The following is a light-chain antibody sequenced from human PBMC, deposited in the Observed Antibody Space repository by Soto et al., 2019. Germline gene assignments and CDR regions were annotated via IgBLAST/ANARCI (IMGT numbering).Light chain of an antibody. CDR2: GAS. CDR3: LQHYNYPQT. V-gene: IGKV1-17*01. CDR1: QGIRTD. J-gene: IGKJ1*01. Sequence: DIQMTQSPSSLSASVGDRVTITCRASQGIRTDLVWYQQKPGKAPKRLIYGASSLQSGVPSRFSGSGSGTEFTLTFSSLQPEDLTTYYCLQHYNYPQTFGPGTTVEIK.